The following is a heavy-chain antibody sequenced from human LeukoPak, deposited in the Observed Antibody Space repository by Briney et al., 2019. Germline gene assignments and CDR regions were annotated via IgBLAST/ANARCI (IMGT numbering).Heavy chain of an antibody. Sequence: ASVKVSCKVSGYTLTELSMHWVRQAPGKGLEWMGGFDPEDGETIYAQKFQGRVTMTEDTSTDTAYMELSSLRSEDTAVYYCATIVGATFGFGYWGQGTLVTASS. D-gene: IGHD1-26*01. CDR1: GYTLTELS. CDR2: FDPEDGET. CDR3: ATIVGATFGFGY. J-gene: IGHJ4*02. V-gene: IGHV1-24*01.